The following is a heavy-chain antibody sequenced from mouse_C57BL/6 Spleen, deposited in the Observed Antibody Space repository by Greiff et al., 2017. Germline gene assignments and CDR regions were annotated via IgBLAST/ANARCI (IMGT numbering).Heavy chain of an antibody. V-gene: IGHV5-17*01. CDR1: GFTFSDYG. CDR3: ARWGYDYDALFDY. CDR2: ISSGSSTI. Sequence: EVHLVESGGGLVKPGGSLKLSCAASGFTFSDYGMHWVRQAPEKGLEWVAYISSGSSTIYYADTVKGRFTISRDNAKNTLFLQMTSLRSEDTAMYYCARWGYDYDALFDYWGQGTTLTVSS. D-gene: IGHD2-4*01. J-gene: IGHJ2*01.